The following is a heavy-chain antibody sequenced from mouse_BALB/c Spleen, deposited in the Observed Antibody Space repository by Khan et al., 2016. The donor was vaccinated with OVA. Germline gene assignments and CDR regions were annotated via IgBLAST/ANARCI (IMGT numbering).Heavy chain of an antibody. V-gene: IGHV3-8*02. J-gene: IGHJ3*01. CDR3: ARSTYRYAFVY. D-gene: IGHD2-14*01. CDR2: IIYTGYT. Sequence: EVKLLESGPSLVKPSQTLSLTCSVTGDSITSGYWNWIRKFPGNKLEYMGYIIYTGYTYYNTSLQSRISITRHTSKNQYYLQLNSVSDEDTATYYCARSTYRYAFVYWGQGTLVTVSA. CDR1: GDSITSGY.